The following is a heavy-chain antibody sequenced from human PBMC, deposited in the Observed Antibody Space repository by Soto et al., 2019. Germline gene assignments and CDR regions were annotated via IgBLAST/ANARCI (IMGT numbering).Heavy chain of an antibody. Sequence: PSETLSLTCTVSGGSISSSSYYWGWIRQPPGKGLEWIGSIYYSGSTYYNPSLKSRVTISVDTSKNQFSLKLSSVTAADTAVYYCASQTGIEMATIGYWGQGTLVTVS. J-gene: IGHJ4*02. CDR3: ASQTGIEMATIGY. CDR1: GGSISSSSYY. V-gene: IGHV4-39*01. D-gene: IGHD5-12*01. CDR2: IYYSGST.